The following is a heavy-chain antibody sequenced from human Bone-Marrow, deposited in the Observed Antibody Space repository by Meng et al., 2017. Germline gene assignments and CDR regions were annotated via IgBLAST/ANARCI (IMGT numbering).Heavy chain of an antibody. D-gene: IGHD6-13*01. CDR3: AKTRQAAAAEGVLDAFDI. CDR1: GFTFDDYA. J-gene: IGHJ3*02. V-gene: IGHV3-9*01. Sequence: SLKISCAASGFTFDDYAMHWVRQAPGKGLEWVSGISWSSGSIGYADSVKGRFTISRDNAKNSLYLQMNSLRAEDTALYYCAKTRQAAAAEGVLDAFDIWGQGTMVTVSS. CDR2: ISWSSGSI.